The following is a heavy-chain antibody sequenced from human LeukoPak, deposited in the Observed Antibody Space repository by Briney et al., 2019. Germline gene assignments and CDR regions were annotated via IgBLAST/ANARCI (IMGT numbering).Heavy chain of an antibody. CDR2: INHSGST. CDR3: ARGPGYCSSTSCYQRWFDP. CDR1: GGSFSGYY. J-gene: IGHJ5*02. V-gene: IGHV4-34*01. Sequence: SETLSLTCAVYGGSFSGYYWSWIRQPPGKGLEWIGEINHSGSTNYNPSLKSRVTISVDTSKNQFSLKLSSVTAADTAVYYCARGPGYCSSTSCYQRWFDPWGQGTLVTVSS. D-gene: IGHD2-2*01.